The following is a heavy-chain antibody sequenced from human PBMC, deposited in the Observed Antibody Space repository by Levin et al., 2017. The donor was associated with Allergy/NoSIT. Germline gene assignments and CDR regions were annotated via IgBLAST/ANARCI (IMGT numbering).Heavy chain of an antibody. CDR1: GGSINSGGYS. CDR3: ARVVSYYYMDV. V-gene: IGHV4-30-2*01. CDR2: IYHSGST. J-gene: IGHJ6*03. Sequence: SETLSLTCAVSGGSINSGGYSWSWIRQPPGKGLEWIGYIYHSGSTYYNPSLKSRVTISVDRSKNQFSLKLSSVTAADTAVYYCARVVSYYYMDVWGKGTTVTVSS.